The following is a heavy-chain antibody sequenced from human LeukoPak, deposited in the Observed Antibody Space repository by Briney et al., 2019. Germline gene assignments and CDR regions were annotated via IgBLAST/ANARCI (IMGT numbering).Heavy chain of an antibody. V-gene: IGHV4-34*01. CDR3: ARRRRKELGRLFDY. CDR1: GGSLSGYS. J-gene: IGHJ4*02. CDR2: INHSGST. D-gene: IGHD1-26*01. Sequence: KSSETLSLTCAVYGGSLSGYSWSWIRQLPGEGLEWIGEINHSGSTNYNPSLKSRVTISVDTSKNQFSLKLKSVTAADTAVYYCARRRRKELGRLFDYWGQGTLVTVSS.